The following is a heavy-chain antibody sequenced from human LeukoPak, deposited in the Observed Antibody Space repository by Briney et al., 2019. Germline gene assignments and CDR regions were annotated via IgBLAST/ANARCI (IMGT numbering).Heavy chain of an antibody. D-gene: IGHD2-21*02. CDR3: AKSEEPGDSGNWFHP. CDR1: GFTFSSYA. V-gene: IGHV3-23*01. J-gene: IGHJ5*02. Sequence: PGGSLRLSCAASGFTFSSYAMSWVRQAPGKGLEWVSAIGGGGVSTYYADSVKGRFTISRDKSKNTLYLQMNSLRAEDTAVYYCAKSEEPGDSGNWFHPWGQGTLVTVSS. CDR2: IGGGGVST.